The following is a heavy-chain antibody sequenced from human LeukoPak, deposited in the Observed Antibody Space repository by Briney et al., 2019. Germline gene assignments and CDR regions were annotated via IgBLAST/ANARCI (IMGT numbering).Heavy chain of an antibody. Sequence: GGSLRLSCAASGFTFDSYAMSWVRQAPGKGLEWVSAVSRFGGTTYYAGSEKGRLTISRDNSNNTVYPQMNSLRVGDTALYYCVKHVGSRWSNNRFDPWGQGTLVSVS. D-gene: IGHD6-13*01. V-gene: IGHV3-23*01. J-gene: IGHJ5*02. CDR3: VKHVGSRWSNNRFDP. CDR1: GFTFDSYA. CDR2: VSRFGGTT.